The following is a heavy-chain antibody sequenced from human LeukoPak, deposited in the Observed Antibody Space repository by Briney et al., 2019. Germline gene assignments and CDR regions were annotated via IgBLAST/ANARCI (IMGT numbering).Heavy chain of an antibody. CDR1: GGSISSGGYY. Sequence: SETLSLTYTVSGGSISSGGYYWSWIRQHPGKGLEWIGYIYYSGSTNYNPSLKSRVTISVDTSKNQFSLKLSSVTAADTAVYYCARGGYSYTDYWGQGTLVTVSS. CDR2: IYYSGST. V-gene: IGHV4-61*08. D-gene: IGHD5-18*01. CDR3: ARGGYSYTDY. J-gene: IGHJ4*02.